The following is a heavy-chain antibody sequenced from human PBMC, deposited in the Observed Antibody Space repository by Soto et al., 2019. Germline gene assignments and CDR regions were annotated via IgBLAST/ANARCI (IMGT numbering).Heavy chain of an antibody. CDR1: GYIFTTYG. D-gene: IGHD1-1*01. CDR2: ISAHNGNT. Sequence: QVHLVQSGAEVKKPGASVKVSCKGSGYIFTTYGITWVRQAPGQGLEWMGWISAHNGNTNYAQKLQGRVTVTRDTSTSTAYMELRNLRSDDPAVYYCARGRYGDYWGQGALVTVPS. V-gene: IGHV1-18*01. J-gene: IGHJ4*02. CDR3: ARGRYGDY.